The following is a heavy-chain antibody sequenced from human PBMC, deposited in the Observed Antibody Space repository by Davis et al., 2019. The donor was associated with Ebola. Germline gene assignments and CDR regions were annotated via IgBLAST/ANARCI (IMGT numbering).Heavy chain of an antibody. CDR1: GGSISSSSYY. CDR2: INHSGST. V-gene: IGHV4-39*07. CDR3: AREGPFDP. J-gene: IGHJ5*02. Sequence: PSETLSLTCTVSGGSISSSSYYWGWIRQPPGKGLEWIGEINHSGSTNYNPSLKSRVTISVDTSKNQFSLKLSSVTAADTAVYYCAREGPFDPWGQGTLVTVSS.